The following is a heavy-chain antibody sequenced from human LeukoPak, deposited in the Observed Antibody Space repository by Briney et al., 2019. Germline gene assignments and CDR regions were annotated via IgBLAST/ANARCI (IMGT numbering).Heavy chain of an antibody. CDR1: GFTFSSYA. D-gene: IGHD2-2*01. CDR3: ARDQRAYCSTTSCKYNWFDP. J-gene: IGHJ5*02. V-gene: IGHV3-23*01. Sequence: GGSLRLSCAASGFTFSSYAMSWVRQAPGKGLEWVSLISGSGGSTYYADSVKGRFTISRDNAKNSLYLQMNSLRDEDTAVYYCARDQRAYCSTTSCKYNWFDPWGQGTLVTVSS. CDR2: ISGSGGST.